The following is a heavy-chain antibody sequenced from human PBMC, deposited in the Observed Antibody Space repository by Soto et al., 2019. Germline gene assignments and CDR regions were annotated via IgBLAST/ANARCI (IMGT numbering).Heavy chain of an antibody. D-gene: IGHD6-13*01. J-gene: IGHJ6*03. Sequence: GGSLRLSCAASGFTFSSYSMSWVRQAPGKGLEWVSSISSSSSYIYYADSVKGRFTISRDNAKNTLYLQMNSLRAEDTAVYYCATYQGRSSCLPKRNGDYCYYLDVRGKRTTVTVSS. CDR3: ATYQGRSSCLPKRNGDYCYYLDV. CDR2: ISSSSSYI. CDR1: GFTFSSYS. V-gene: IGHV3-21*04.